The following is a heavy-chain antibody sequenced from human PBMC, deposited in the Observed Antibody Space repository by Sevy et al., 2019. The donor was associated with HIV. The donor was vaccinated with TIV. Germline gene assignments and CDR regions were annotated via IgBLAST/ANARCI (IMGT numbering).Heavy chain of an antibody. CDR3: VKDPHYDFFDY. J-gene: IGHJ4*02. V-gene: IGHV3-30*02. CDR1: GFNFSPYG. D-gene: IGHD3-10*01. CDR2: IGYDGNKI. Sequence: GGSLSLSCAASGFNFSPYGMHWVRQAPGMGLEWVSFIGYDGNKIFYADSVRGRFTVSRDNSKNTLYLQMNSLSTEDTAVYYCVKDPHYDFFDYWGQGILVTVSS.